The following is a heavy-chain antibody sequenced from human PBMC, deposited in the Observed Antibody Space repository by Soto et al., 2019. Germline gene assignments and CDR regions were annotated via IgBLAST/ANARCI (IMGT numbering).Heavy chain of an antibody. D-gene: IGHD2-15*01. Sequence: PGGSLRLSCAASGFTFSSYSVNWVRQAPGKGLEWVSSISSSSSYIYYADSVKGRFTISRDNAKNSLYLQMNSLRAEDTAVYYCARDQVPRRRGYCSGGSCRPGWFDPWGQGTLVTVSS. CDR3: ARDQVPRRRGYCSGGSCRPGWFDP. CDR2: ISSSSSYI. V-gene: IGHV3-21*01. CDR1: GFTFSSYS. J-gene: IGHJ5*02.